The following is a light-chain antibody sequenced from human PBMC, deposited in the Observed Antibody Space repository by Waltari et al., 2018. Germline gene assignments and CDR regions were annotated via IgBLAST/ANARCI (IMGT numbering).Light chain of an antibody. CDR2: VNSDGSH. J-gene: IGLJ3*02. CDR1: SGHSTNI. Sequence: QLVLTQSPSASASLGASVKLTCTLSSGHSTNIIAWLQQHPEKGPRYLMNVNSDGSHNKGVGIPDRFSGSSSGAERYLTISGRQSEDEADYYCQTGGHGTWVFGGGTRLTVL. CDR3: QTGGHGTWV. V-gene: IGLV4-69*01.